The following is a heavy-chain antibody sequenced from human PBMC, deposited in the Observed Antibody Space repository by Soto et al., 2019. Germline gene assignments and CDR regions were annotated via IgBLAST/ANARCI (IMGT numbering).Heavy chain of an antibody. V-gene: IGHV4-31*03. J-gene: IGHJ6*02. CDR2: IYYSGST. CDR3: ARGGYDFWSGYYSGYYYGMDV. D-gene: IGHD3-3*01. CDR1: GGSISSGGYY. Sequence: PSETLSLTCTVSGGSISSGGYYWSWIRQHPGKGLEWIGYIYYSGSTYYNPSLKSRVTISVDTSKNQFSLKLSSVTAADTAVYYCARGGYDFWSGYYSGYYYGMDVWGQGTTVTVS.